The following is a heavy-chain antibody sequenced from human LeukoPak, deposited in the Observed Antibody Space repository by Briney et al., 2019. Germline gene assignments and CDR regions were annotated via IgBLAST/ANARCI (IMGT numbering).Heavy chain of an antibody. CDR2: INHSGST. Sequence: SETLSLTCAVYGGSFSGYYWSWIRQPPGKGLEWIGEINHSGSTNYNSSLKSRVTISVDTSKNQFSLKLSSVTAADTAVYYCARARYSYGYYYDSSGYLHAFDIWGQGTMVTVSS. CDR1: GGSFSGYY. V-gene: IGHV4-34*01. J-gene: IGHJ3*02. CDR3: ARARYSYGYYYDSSGYLHAFDI. D-gene: IGHD3-22*01.